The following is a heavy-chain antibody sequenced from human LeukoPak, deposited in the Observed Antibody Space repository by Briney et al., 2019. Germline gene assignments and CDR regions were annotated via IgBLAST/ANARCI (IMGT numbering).Heavy chain of an antibody. V-gene: IGHV4-34*01. CDR1: GGSFSGYY. Sequence: PSETLSLTCAVYGGSFSGYYWSWIRQPPGKGLEWIGEINHSGSTNYNPSLKSRVTISVDTSKNQFSLELSSVTAADTAVYYCARRFVVVPAARKGWFDPWGQGTLVTVSS. CDR3: ARRFVVVPAARKGWFDP. J-gene: IGHJ5*02. CDR2: INHSGST. D-gene: IGHD2-2*01.